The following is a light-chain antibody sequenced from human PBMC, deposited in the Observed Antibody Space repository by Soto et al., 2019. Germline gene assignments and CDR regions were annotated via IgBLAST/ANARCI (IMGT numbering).Light chain of an antibody. CDR2: GVG. CDR3: SSYATGSIYV. V-gene: IGLV2-14*01. CDR1: SSDVGAYNY. Sequence: QSALTQPASVSGSPGQSITISCTGSSSDVGAYNYVSWYLQHPGKAPKLLIYGVGNRPSGVSARFSGSKSGDTASLTISGLQAEDAADYYSSSYATGSIYVFVNGTKVT. J-gene: IGLJ1*01.